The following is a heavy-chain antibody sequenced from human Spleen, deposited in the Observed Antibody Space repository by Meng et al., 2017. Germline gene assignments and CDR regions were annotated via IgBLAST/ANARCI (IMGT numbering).Heavy chain of an antibody. J-gene: IGHJ4*02. Sequence: QVQLVQSGGEVKKPGASVKVSCRASGYTFTGYYMHWVRQASGQGLEWMGRINPNSGGTNYAQKFQGRVTMTRDTSISTAYMELSRLRSDDTAVYYCARANYGDYFFDFDYWGQGTLVTVSS. D-gene: IGHD4-17*01. CDR3: ARANYGDYFFDFDY. CDR1: GYTFTGYY. V-gene: IGHV1-2*06. CDR2: INPNSGGT.